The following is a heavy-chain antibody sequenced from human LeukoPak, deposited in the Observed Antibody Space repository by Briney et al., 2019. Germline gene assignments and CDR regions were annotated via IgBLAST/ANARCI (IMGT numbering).Heavy chain of an antibody. D-gene: IGHD3-22*01. CDR3: ARDLSGYYPSY. CDR2: ISSSGSTI. CDR1: GFTFSRYS. J-gene: IGHJ4*02. V-gene: IGHV3-48*02. Sequence: GGSLRLSCAASGFTFSRYSMNWVRQAPGKGLEWVSYISSSGSTIYYADSVKGRFTISRDNAKNSLYLQMNSLRDVDTAVYYCARDLSGYYPSYWGQGTLVTVSS.